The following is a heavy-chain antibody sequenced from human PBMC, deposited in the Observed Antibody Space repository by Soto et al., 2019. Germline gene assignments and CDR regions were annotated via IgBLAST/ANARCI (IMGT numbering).Heavy chain of an antibody. V-gene: IGHV3-21*01. J-gene: IGHJ4*02. Sequence: EVQLVESGGGLVKPGGSLRLSCAASGFTFSSYSMNWVRQAPGKGLEWVSSISSSSSYIYYADSVKGRFTISRDNAKNSLYLQMNSLRAEDTAVYYCARGITIFEVVIAFYWGQGTLVTVSS. CDR3: ARGITIFEVVIAFY. D-gene: IGHD3-3*01. CDR1: GFTFSSYS. CDR2: ISSSSSYI.